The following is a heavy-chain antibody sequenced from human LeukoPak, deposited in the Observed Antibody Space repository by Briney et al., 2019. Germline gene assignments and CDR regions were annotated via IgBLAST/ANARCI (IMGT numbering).Heavy chain of an antibody. CDR1: GFSITDHY. CDR2: TRNKPNGYTT. Sequence: PGGSLRLSCAASGFSITDHYMDWVRQAPGKGLEWVGRTRNKPNGYTTDYGTSVKGRFIVSRDDSENSLYLQMNGLKTEDTAVYYCVRVRHGDYFDYWGPGTLVTVSS. D-gene: IGHD4-17*01. CDR3: VRVRHGDYFDY. J-gene: IGHJ4*02. V-gene: IGHV3-72*01.